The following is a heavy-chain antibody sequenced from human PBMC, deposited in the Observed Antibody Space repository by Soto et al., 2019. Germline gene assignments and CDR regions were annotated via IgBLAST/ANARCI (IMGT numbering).Heavy chain of an antibody. Sequence: GGSLRLSCAASGFTFSSYAMSWVRQAPGKGLEWVSAISGSGGSTYYADSVKGRFTISRDNSKNTLYLQMNSLRAEDTAVYYCAKVFAFTIFGVGNLDYWGQGTLVTVSS. V-gene: IGHV3-23*01. J-gene: IGHJ4*02. CDR2: ISGSGGST. CDR3: AKVFAFTIFGVGNLDY. D-gene: IGHD3-3*01. CDR1: GFTFSSYA.